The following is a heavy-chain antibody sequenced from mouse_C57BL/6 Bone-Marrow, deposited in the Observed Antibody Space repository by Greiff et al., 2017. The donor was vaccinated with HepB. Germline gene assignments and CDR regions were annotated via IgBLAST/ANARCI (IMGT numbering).Heavy chain of an antibody. D-gene: IGHD1-1*01. CDR1: GYTFTSYG. CDR2: IYPRSGNT. CDR3: ARRIDYGSSPHAMDY. V-gene: IGHV1-81*01. J-gene: IGHJ4*01. Sequence: VQLQQSGAELARPGASVKLSCKASGYTFTSYGISWVKQRTGQGLEWIGEIYPRSGNTYYNEKFKGKATLTADKSSSTAYMELRSLTSEDSAVYFCARRIDYGSSPHAMDYWGQGTSVTVSS.